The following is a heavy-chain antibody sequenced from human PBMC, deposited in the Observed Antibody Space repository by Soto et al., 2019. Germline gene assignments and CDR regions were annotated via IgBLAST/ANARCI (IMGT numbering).Heavy chain of an antibody. CDR3: ARQNARAARGLGWFDP. CDR1: GYTFSSYG. J-gene: IGHJ5*02. V-gene: IGHV1-18*01. Sequence: ASVKVSCKASGYTFSSYGITWVRQAPGQGLEWMGWISAYSGNTNYAQNLQGRVTMTTDTSTSTAYMELRSLRSDDTAVYYCARQNARAARGLGWFDPWGQGTLVTVSS. D-gene: IGHD6-6*01. CDR2: ISAYSGNT.